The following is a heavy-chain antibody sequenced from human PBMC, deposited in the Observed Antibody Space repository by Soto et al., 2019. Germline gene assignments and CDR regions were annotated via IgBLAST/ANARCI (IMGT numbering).Heavy chain of an antibody. Sequence: QVQLVESGGGVVQPGRSLRLSCAASGFTFSSYGMHWVRQAPGKGLEWVAVIWYDGSNKYYADSVKGRFTISRDNSKNTLYLQMSSLRAEDTAVYYCARDLGDYGDSPHRDAFDIWGQGTMVTVSS. CDR3: ARDLGDYGDSPHRDAFDI. D-gene: IGHD4-17*01. CDR1: GFTFSSYG. CDR2: IWYDGSNK. V-gene: IGHV3-33*01. J-gene: IGHJ3*02.